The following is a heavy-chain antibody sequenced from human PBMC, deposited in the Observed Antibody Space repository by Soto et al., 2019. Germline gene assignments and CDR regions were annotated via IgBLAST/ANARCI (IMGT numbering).Heavy chain of an antibody. CDR1: GGTFSSYA. V-gene: IGHV1-69*01. CDR2: IIPIFGTA. D-gene: IGHD3-9*01. J-gene: IGHJ5*02. Sequence: QVQLVQSGAEVKKPGSSVKVSCKASGGTFSSYAISWVRQAPGQGLEWMGGIIPIFGTANYAQKFRGRVTITADESTSTAYMELSSLRSEDTAVYYCARGSYDILTGYTTPFDPWGQGTLVTVSS. CDR3: ARGSYDILTGYTTPFDP.